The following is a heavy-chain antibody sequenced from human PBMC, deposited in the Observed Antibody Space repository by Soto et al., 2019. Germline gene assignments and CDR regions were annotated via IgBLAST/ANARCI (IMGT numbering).Heavy chain of an antibody. J-gene: IGHJ4*02. CDR1: GDSISGSPYF. CDR3: ARLQAAVPHY. D-gene: IGHD6-13*01. CDR2: IFYDGYT. V-gene: IGHV4-39*01. Sequence: QLQLQESGPGLVKPSETLSLTCTVSGDSISGSPYFWGWIRQHPGKGLEWIASIFYDGYTYYTTSLKSRASISVDTSKNQFSLKLTSVAAADTAIYFCARLQAAVPHYWGQGTLVIVSS.